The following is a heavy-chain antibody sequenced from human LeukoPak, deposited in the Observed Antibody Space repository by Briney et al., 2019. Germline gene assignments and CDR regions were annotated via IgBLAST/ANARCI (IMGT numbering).Heavy chain of an antibody. V-gene: IGHV1-69*05. Sequence: SVKVSCKASGGTFSSYAISWVRQAPGQGLEWMGRIIPIFGTANYAQKFQGRVTITTDESTSTAYMELSSLRSEDTAVYYCARGDFWRGSFDYWGQGTLVTVSS. J-gene: IGHJ4*02. CDR1: GGTFSSYA. CDR3: ARGDFWRGSFDY. D-gene: IGHD3-3*01. CDR2: IIPIFGTA.